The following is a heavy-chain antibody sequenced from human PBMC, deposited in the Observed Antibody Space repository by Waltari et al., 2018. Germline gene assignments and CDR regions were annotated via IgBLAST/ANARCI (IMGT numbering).Heavy chain of an antibody. CDR2: ISFDGRDK. Sequence: QVQLVESGGGVFEPGRSLRLPCAASGFTFRSYGMHGVRQAPGKGLEWVAVISFDGRDKKYADSVKGRCTISRDNSDNTLYVQLDSLRPEDTAMYFCAKAFRSEAEFDYWGQGTPVTVSS. J-gene: IGHJ4*02. CDR1: GFTFRSYG. V-gene: IGHV3-30*18. CDR3: AKAFRSEAEFDY. D-gene: IGHD3-3*01.